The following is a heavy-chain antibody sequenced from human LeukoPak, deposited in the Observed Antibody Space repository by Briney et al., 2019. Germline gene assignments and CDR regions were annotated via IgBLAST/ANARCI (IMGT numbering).Heavy chain of an antibody. CDR3: APQIYGDFADY. J-gene: IGHJ4*02. CDR2: ISSSGTT. V-gene: IGHV4-39*01. CDR1: GVSFSSSSYY. D-gene: IGHD4-17*01. Sequence: PSETLSLTCTVSGVSFSSSSYYWGWIGQPPGKGLEYIGTISSSGTTYYNPSLKSRATISLNRSKNQFSLKLTSVTAADTAVYYCAPQIYGDFADYWGQGTLVTVSS.